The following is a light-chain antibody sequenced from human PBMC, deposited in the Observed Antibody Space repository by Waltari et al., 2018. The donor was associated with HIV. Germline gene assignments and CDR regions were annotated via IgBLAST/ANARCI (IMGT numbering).Light chain of an antibody. CDR1: SSDIGGYNY. J-gene: IGLJ2*01. Sequence: QSALTQPASVSGSPGQSITISCTGTSSDIGGYNYVCWYQQHPGKAPKLMIYDVSARPSVVSSRFSGSKSGNTASLTISGLQAEDEADYYCSSFTSSITIVFGGGTKLTVL. CDR3: SSFTSSITIV. CDR2: DVS. V-gene: IGLV2-14*03.